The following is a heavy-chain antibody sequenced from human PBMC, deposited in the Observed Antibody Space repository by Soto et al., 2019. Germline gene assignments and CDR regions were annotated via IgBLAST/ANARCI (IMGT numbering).Heavy chain of an antibody. CDR1: GGSISSSNW. CDR2: IYHSGST. D-gene: IGHD3-22*01. Sequence: SETLSLTCAVSGGSISSSNWWSWVRQPPGKGLEWIGEIYHSGSTNYNPSLKSRVTISVDKYKNQFSLKLSAVTAADTAVYYCARATPGNYYDSSGYYLWYFDYWGQGTLVTVSS. J-gene: IGHJ4*02. CDR3: ARATPGNYYDSSGYYLWYFDY. V-gene: IGHV4-4*02.